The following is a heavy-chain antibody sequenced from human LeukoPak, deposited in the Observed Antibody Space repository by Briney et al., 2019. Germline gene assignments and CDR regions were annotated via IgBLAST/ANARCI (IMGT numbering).Heavy chain of an antibody. Sequence: GGSLRLSCAASGFTFSTYSMNWVRQAPGKGLEWVSSISSGSTYRYFADSVKGRLTISRDNAKNSLYLQMNSLRAEDTAVYYCARGHCSGGSCYRSLVDYWGQGTLLSVSS. D-gene: IGHD2-15*01. CDR3: ARGHCSGGSCYRSLVDY. V-gene: IGHV3-21*01. CDR2: ISSGSTYR. J-gene: IGHJ4*02. CDR1: GFTFSTYS.